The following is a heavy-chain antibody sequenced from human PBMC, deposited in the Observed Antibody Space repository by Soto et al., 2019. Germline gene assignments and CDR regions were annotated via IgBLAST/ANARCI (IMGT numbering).Heavy chain of an antibody. D-gene: IGHD5-18*01. J-gene: IGHJ6*02. CDR1: GGSISSSSYY. CDR2: IYYSGST. CDR3: ASGYSYAYYYYGMDV. V-gene: IGHV4-39*01. Sequence: SETLSLTCTVSGGSISSSSYYWGWIRQPPGKGLEWIGSIYYSGSTYYNPSLKSRVTISVDTSKNQFSLKLSSVTAADTAVYYCASGYSYAYYYYGMDVWGQGTTVTV.